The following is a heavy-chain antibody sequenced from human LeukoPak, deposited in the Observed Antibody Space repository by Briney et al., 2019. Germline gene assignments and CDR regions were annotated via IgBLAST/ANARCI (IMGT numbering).Heavy chain of an antibody. CDR2: ISGSGGST. CDR1: GFTFSSYA. V-gene: IGHV3-23*01. CDR3: AKDRSVRYGYYYYYMDV. Sequence: PGGSLRLSCAASGFTFSSYAMSWVRQAPGKGLEWVSAISGSGGSTYYADSVKGRFTISRDNSKNTLYLQMNSLRAEDTAVYYCAKDRSVRYGYYYYYMDVWGKGTTVTVSS. J-gene: IGHJ6*03. D-gene: IGHD4-17*01.